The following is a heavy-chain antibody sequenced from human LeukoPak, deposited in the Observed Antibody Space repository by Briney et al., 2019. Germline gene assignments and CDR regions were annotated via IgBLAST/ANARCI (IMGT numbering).Heavy chain of an antibody. V-gene: IGHV1-3*01. CDR1: GYTFTSYA. Sequence: ASVKVSCKASGYTFTSYAMHWVRQAPGQRLEWMGWINAGNGNTKYSQKFQGRVTITRDTSASTAYMELRSLRSDDTAVYYCARGPGSTAWIQLWLEGYYYYGMDVWGQGTTVTVSS. CDR3: ARGPGSTAWIQLWLEGYYYYGMDV. J-gene: IGHJ6*02. CDR2: INAGNGNT. D-gene: IGHD5-18*01.